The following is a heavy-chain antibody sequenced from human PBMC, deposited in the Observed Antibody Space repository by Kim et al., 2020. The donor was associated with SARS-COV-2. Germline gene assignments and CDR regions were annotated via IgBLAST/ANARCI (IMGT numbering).Heavy chain of an antibody. D-gene: IGHD3-22*01. V-gene: IGHV1-8*01. J-gene: IGHJ3*02. Sequence: QKFQGRVTMTRNTSISTAYMELSSLRSEDTAVYYCARGKTYYYDPEGIDIWGQGTMVTVSS. CDR3: ARGKTYYYDPEGIDI.